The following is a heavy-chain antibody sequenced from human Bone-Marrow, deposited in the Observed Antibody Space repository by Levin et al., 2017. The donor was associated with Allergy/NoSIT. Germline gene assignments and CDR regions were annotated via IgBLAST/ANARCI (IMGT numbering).Heavy chain of an antibody. D-gene: IGHD3-3*01. Sequence: GGSLRLSCAASGFTFSDHALSWVRQAPGKGLEWVSVISGSGVKTKYADSVKGRFTLSSDSSKNTLDLQMSSLRVEDTAIYYCAKARESLNYDFWTGCLDSWGQGILVTVSS. J-gene: IGHJ4*02. CDR2: ISGSGVKT. CDR3: AKARESLNYDFWTGCLDS. CDR1: GFTFSDHA. V-gene: IGHV3-23*01.